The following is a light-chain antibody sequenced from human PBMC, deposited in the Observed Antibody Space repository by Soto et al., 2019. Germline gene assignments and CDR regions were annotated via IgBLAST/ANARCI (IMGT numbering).Light chain of an antibody. CDR1: QSISSW. V-gene: IGKV1-5*01. Sequence: DIQMTQSPSTQSASVEHTVNITCXXSQSISSWLAWYQQKPGKAPKLLIYDASSLESGVPSRFSGSGSGTEFTLTISSLQPDDFATYYCQQYNSYSLITFGQGTRLENK. CDR3: QQYNSYSLIT. J-gene: IGKJ5*01. CDR2: DAS.